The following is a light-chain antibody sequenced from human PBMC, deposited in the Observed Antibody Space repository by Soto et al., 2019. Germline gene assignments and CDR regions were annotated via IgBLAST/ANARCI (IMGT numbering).Light chain of an antibody. CDR1: QSVSSK. CDR3: QQYNNWPLT. CDR2: GAS. J-gene: IGKJ4*01. Sequence: EIVMTQSPATLSVSPGERATLSCRASQSVSSKLPWYQQKPGQAPRLLIYGASTRATGIPARFSGSGSGTEFTLTISSLQSEDFAVYYCQQYNNWPLTFGGGTKVEIK. V-gene: IGKV3-15*01.